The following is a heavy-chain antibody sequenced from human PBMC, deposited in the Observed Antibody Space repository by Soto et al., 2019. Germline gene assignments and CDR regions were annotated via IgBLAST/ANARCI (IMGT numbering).Heavy chain of an antibody. CDR2: ISAYNGNT. D-gene: IGHD6-19*01. V-gene: IGHV1-18*01. CDR1: GYTFTSYG. Sequence: QVQLVQSGAEVKKPGASVKVSCKASGYTFTSYGISWVRQAPGQGLEWMGWISAYNGNTNYAQKLQGRVTMTTDTSTSTAYMELRSLRSDDTAVYYCARDYFLRQWLVRGGFDPWGQGTLVTVSS. J-gene: IGHJ5*02. CDR3: ARDYFLRQWLVRGGFDP.